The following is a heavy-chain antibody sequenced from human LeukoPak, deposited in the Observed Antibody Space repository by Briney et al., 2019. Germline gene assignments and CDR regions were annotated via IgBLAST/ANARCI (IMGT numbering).Heavy chain of an antibody. D-gene: IGHD3-10*01. CDR1: GGSISSTSYF. CDR2: IYYSGTT. V-gene: IGHV4-39*07. J-gene: IGHJ4*02. CDR3: VSYVGTYYTGLDY. Sequence: SETLSLTCTVSGGSISSTSYFWGWIRQPPGKGLEWIGSIYYSGTTNYNPSFKSRVTISADRSKNQFSLNLSSVTAADTAVYYCVSYVGTYYTGLDYWGQGTLVTVSS.